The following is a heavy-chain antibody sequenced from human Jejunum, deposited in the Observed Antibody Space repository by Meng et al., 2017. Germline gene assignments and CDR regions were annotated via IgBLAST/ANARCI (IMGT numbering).Heavy chain of an antibody. CDR3: ARVILYSGSYYFDF. Sequence: QGEVPGSGPGLVRPSEPLSLTCTGSGDSVSSDNYYWSWIRQPPGQGLEWIGYVYYSGHTDYNPSLKRRVTISIDKSTNQFSLRLSSVTAADTAVYYCARVILYSGSYYFDFWGQGTLVTVSS. V-gene: IGHV4-61*01. J-gene: IGHJ4*02. D-gene: IGHD1-26*01. CDR2: VYYSGHT. CDR1: GDSVSSDNYY.